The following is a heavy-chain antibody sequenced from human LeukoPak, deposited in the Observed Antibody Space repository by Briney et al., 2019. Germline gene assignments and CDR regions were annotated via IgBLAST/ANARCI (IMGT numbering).Heavy chain of an antibody. Sequence: SGGSLRLSCAASGFTFDDYAMHWVRQAPGKGLEWVSGISWNSGSIGYADSVKGRFTISRDNAKNSLYLHMNSLRAEDTALYYCAKGAAMVYYYYGMDVWGQGTTVTVSS. V-gene: IGHV3-9*01. CDR1: GFTFDDYA. CDR2: ISWNSGSI. CDR3: AKGAAMVYYYYGMDV. D-gene: IGHD5-18*01. J-gene: IGHJ6*02.